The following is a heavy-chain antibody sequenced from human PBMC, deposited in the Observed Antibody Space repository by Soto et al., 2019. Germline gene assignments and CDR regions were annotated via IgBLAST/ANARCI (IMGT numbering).Heavy chain of an antibody. J-gene: IGHJ4*02. CDR1: GFTFSSSD. D-gene: IGHD6-13*01. CDR2: IGSAGDP. CDR3: ARWNWQQLAFDY. Sequence: EVQLVESGGGLVQPGGSLRLSCAASGFTFSSSDMHWVRQATGKGLEWVSGIGSAGDPYYAGSVKGRFTISRENAKNSSYLQMNSLRAGDTAVYYCARWNWQQLAFDYWGQGTLVTVSS. V-gene: IGHV3-13*05.